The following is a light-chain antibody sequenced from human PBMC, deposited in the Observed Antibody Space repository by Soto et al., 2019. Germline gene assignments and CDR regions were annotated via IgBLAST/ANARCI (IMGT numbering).Light chain of an antibody. CDR3: SSYTSSSTYV. CDR1: SSDVGGYNY. J-gene: IGLJ1*01. CDR2: EVS. V-gene: IGLV2-14*01. Sequence: QSVLTQPASVSGSAGQSITISRTGTSSDVGGYNYVSWYQQHPGKAPKLMIYEVSNRPSGVSNRFSGSKSGNTASLTISGLQAEDEADYYCSSYTSSSTYVFGTGTKVTVL.